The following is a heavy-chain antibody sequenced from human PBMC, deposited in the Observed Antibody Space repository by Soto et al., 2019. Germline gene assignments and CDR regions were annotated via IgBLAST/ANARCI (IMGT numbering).Heavy chain of an antibody. J-gene: IGHJ4*02. V-gene: IGHV3-23*01. Sequence: EVQLLESGGGLVQPGGSLRLSCAASGFTFSSYAMSWVRQAPGKGLEWVSAISGSGGSTYYADSVKGRFTISRDNSKNPLYLQMNSLRAEDTAVYYCAKGPKKADYYYDSSGYYPFDYWGQGTLVTVSS. CDR1: GFTFSSYA. D-gene: IGHD3-22*01. CDR2: ISGSGGST. CDR3: AKGPKKADYYYDSSGYYPFDY.